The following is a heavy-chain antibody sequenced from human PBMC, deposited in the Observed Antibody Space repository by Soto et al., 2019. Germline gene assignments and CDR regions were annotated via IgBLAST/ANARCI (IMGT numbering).Heavy chain of an antibody. CDR1: GFTLSSYS. J-gene: IGHJ4*02. V-gene: IGHV3-21*01. CDR2: ISSSSSYI. Sequence: GSLRLSWAAAGFTLSSYSMNWVRPAPGKGLEWVSSISSSSSYIYYADSVKGRFTISRDNAKNSLYLQMNSLRAEDTAVYYCARGVHSGYDAGYWGQGTLVTVSS. CDR3: ARGVHSGYDAGY. D-gene: IGHD5-12*01.